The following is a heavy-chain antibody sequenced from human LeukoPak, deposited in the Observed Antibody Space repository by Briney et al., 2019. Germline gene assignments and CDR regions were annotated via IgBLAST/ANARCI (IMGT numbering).Heavy chain of an antibody. D-gene: IGHD5-24*01. CDR2: IYYSGST. CDR1: GGSISSSSYY. CDR3: ARSMATIFRRSGAFDI. V-gene: IGHV4-39*07. Sequence: SETLSLTCTVSGGSISSSSYYWGWIRQPPGKGLEWIGSIYYSGSTNYNPSLKSRVTISVDTSKNQFSLKLSSVTAADTAVYYCARSMATIFRRSGAFDIWGQGTMVTVSS. J-gene: IGHJ3*02.